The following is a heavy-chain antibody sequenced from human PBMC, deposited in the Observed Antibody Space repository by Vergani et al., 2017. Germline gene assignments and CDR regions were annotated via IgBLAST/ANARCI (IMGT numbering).Heavy chain of an antibody. J-gene: IGHJ4*02. V-gene: IGHV3-48*01. CDR2: ISSSSSTI. CDR3: ASSLIVIAEPVPFDY. Sequence: EVQLVESGGGLVQPGGSLRLSCAASGFTFSSYSMNWVRQAPGKGLEWVSYISSSSSTIYYADSVKGRFTISRDNAKNSLYLQMNSLRAEDTALYYCASSLIVIAEPVPFDYWGQGTLVTVSS. D-gene: IGHD6-13*01. CDR1: GFTFSSYS.